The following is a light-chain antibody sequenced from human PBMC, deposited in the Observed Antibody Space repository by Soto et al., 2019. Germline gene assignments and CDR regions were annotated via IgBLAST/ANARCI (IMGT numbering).Light chain of an antibody. CDR2: EVS. Sequence: QSVLTQPASVSGSPGQSITISWTGTSSDVGGYNYVSWYQQHPGKAPKLMIYEVSNRPSGVSNRFSGSKSGNTASLTISGLHAEDEADYYCSSYTSSSTPFVFGTGTKVTVL. CDR1: SSDVGGYNY. CDR3: SSYTSSSTPFV. J-gene: IGLJ1*01. V-gene: IGLV2-14*01.